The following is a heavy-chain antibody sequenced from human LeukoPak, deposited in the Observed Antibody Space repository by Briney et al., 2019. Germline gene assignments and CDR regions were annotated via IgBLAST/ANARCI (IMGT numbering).Heavy chain of an antibody. CDR2: ISSSGSTI. V-gene: IGHV3-11*01. CDR3: VREYSGSYYGGTGWLDY. J-gene: IGHJ4*02. D-gene: IGHD1-26*01. CDR1: GFTFSDYY. Sequence: KSGGSLRLSCAASGFTFSDYYMSWIRQAPGKGLEWVSYISSSGSTIYYADSVKGRFTISRDNAKNSLYLQMNSLRAEDTAVYYCVREYSGSYYGGTGWLDYWGQGTLVTVSS.